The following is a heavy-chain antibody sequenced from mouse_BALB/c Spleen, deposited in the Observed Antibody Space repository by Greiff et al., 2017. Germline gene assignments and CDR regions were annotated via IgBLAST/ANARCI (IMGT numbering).Heavy chain of an antibody. Sequence: QVQLKESGAELVRPGSSVKISCKASGYAFSSYWMNWVKQRPGQGLEWIGQIYPGDGDTNYNGKFKGKATLTADKSSSTAYMQLSSLTSEDSAVYFCARWDGNYEDFDYWGQGTTLTVSS. CDR1: GYAFSSYW. V-gene: IGHV1-80*01. D-gene: IGHD2-1*01. CDR3: ARWDGNYEDFDY. CDR2: IYPGDGDT. J-gene: IGHJ2*01.